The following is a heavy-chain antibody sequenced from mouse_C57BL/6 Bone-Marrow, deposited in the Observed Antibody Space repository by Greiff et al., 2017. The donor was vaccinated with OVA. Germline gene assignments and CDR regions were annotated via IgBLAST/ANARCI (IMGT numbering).Heavy chain of an antibody. D-gene: IGHD1-1*01. J-gene: IGHJ4*01. V-gene: IGHV14-2*01. CDR1: GFNIKDYY. CDR2: IDPEDGET. CDR3: ASGSSYYAMDY. Sequence: VQLQQSGAELVKPGASVKLSCTASGFNIKDYYMHWVKQRTEQGLEWIGRIDPEDGETKYAPNFQGKATITADTSSITAYLQLSRLTSEDTAVYYCASGSSYYAMDYWGQGTSVTVSS.